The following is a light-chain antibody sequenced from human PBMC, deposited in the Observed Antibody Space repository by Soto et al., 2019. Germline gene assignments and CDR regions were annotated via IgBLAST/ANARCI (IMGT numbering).Light chain of an antibody. CDR3: LIHSGVAWV. CDR2: KTD. J-gene: IGLJ3*02. V-gene: IGLV7-43*01. Sequence: QAVVTQEPSLTVSPGGTVTLTCASSAGAFTSGHYPNWFQQKLGQAPKTLIYKTDNKHSWTPARFSGSLLGGKAVLTLSGVQPEEEAEYYCLIHSGVAWVFGGGTKMTVL. CDR1: AGAFTSGHY.